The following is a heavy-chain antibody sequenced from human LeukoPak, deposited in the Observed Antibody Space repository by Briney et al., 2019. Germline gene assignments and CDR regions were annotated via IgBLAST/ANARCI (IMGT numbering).Heavy chain of an antibody. CDR2: ISSSGDTI. J-gene: IGHJ4*02. CDR3: ARVVHYGSGPAVG. V-gene: IGHV3-11*01. CDR1: GFPFSDYY. D-gene: IGHD3-10*01. Sequence: GGSLRLSRAASGFPFSDYYMSWIRQAPGEGLEWVSYISSSGDTIYYADSVKGRFTISRDNAKNSVHLQMNSLRAEDTAVYYCARVVHYGSGPAVGWGQGTLVTVSS.